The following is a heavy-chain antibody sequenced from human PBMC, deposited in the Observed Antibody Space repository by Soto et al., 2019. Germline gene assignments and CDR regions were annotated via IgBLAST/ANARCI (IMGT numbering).Heavy chain of an antibody. J-gene: IGHJ4*02. CDR1: GYTFTSYG. V-gene: IGHV1-18*01. D-gene: IGHD6-19*01. CDR3: ASGDYSSGWHALDY. CDR2: ISAYNGNT. Sequence: QVQLVQSGAEVKKPGASVKVSCKASGYTFTSYGISWVRQAPGQGLEWMGWISAYNGNTNYAQKPXGXVXXTTDTSTSTAYMELRSLRSDDTAVYYCASGDYSSGWHALDYWGQGTLVTVSS.